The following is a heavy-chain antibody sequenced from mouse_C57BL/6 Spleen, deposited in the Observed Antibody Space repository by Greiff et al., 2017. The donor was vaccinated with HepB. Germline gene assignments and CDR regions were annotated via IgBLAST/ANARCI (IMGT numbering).Heavy chain of an antibody. CDR2: INPNNGGT. Sequence: VQLQQSGPELVKPGASVKISCKASGYTFTDYYMNWVKQSHGKSLEWIGDINPNNGGTSYNQKFKGKATLTVDKSSSTAYMEIRSLTSEDSAVYYCARDYGSRYYFDYWGQGTTLTVSS. J-gene: IGHJ2*01. V-gene: IGHV1-26*01. CDR1: GYTFTDYY. D-gene: IGHD1-1*01. CDR3: ARDYGSRYYFDY.